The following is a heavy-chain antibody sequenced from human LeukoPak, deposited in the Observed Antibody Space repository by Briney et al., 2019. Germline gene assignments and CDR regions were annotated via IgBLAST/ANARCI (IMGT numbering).Heavy chain of an antibody. Sequence: PGGSLRLCCAAAGFTFSSSAMHRVLQAPGKRLKGVAVISNDGSNQCYADSVKGRFTISRDNSKNTLYLQMNSLRAEDTVFFFKQKTAYEILTGYYNGRWFDPWGQGTLVTVSS. CDR1: GFTFSSSA. D-gene: IGHD3-9*01. V-gene: IGHV3-30*04. J-gene: IGHJ5*02. CDR3: QKTAYEILTGYYNGRWFDP. CDR2: ISNDGSNQ.